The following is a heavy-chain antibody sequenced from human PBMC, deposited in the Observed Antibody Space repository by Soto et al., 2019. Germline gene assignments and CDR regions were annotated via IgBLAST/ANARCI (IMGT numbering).Heavy chain of an antibody. CDR1: GGSISSSNYY. CDR2: INFSGST. V-gene: IGHV4-39*01. D-gene: IGHD2-15*01. J-gene: IGHJ5*02. CDR3: ARQYSIVVGTTTFFNWFDP. Sequence: SETLSLTCTVSGGSISSSNYYWGWIRQPPGKGLEWIGSINFSGSTYYNPSLRNRVTISVDTPKNQFSLKLSSVTAADTAVYYCARQYSIVVGTTTFFNWFDPWGQGTLVTVSS.